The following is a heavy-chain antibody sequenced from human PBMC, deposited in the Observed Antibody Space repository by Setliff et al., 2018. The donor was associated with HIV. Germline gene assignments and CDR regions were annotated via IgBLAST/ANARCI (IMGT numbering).Heavy chain of an antibody. CDR3: ARDSLPYYYGSGTDSFDI. CDR2: INGGNGGT. Sequence: ASVKVSCKASGYTFTSYAINWVRQAPGQSLEWMAWINGGNGGTKYSQKFQGRVTVTGDTSAITAYMELSDLRSEDTAVYYCARDSLPYYYGSGTDSFDIWGQGTMVTVSS. J-gene: IGHJ3*02. D-gene: IGHD3-10*01. CDR1: GYTFTSYA. V-gene: IGHV1-3*01.